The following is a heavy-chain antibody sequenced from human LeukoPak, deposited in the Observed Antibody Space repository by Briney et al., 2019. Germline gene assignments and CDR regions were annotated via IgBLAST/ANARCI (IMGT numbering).Heavy chain of an antibody. V-gene: IGHV4-59*11. J-gene: IGHJ6*02. Sequence: SETLSLTCTVSGGSISGHYWTWVRQPPGEGLEWIGQIHYSGKADYNPSLRSRITISVDTSKNQMSLEVTSVTAADTAVYYCARFGVDYDMDVWGQGPRSPSP. CDR3: ARFGVDYDMDV. CDR2: IHYSGKA. D-gene: IGHD3-16*01. CDR1: GGSISGHY.